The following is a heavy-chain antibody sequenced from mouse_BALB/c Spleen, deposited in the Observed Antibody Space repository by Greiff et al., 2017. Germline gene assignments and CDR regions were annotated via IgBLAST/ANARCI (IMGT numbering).Heavy chain of an antibody. CDR1: GFTFSSYG. CDR3: AKYDVDYAMDY. CDR2: INSNGGST. D-gene: IGHD2-14*01. V-gene: IGHV5-6-3*01. J-gene: IGHJ4*01. Sequence: VVESGGGLVQPGGSLKLSCAASGFTFSSYGMSWVRQTPDKRLELVATINSNGGSTYYPDSVKGRFTISRDNAKNTLYLQMSSLKSEDTAMYYCAKYDVDYAMDYWGQGTSVTVSS.